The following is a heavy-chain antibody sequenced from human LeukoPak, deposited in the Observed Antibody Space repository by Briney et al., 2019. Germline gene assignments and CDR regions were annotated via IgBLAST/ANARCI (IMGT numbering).Heavy chain of an antibody. Sequence: SETLSLTCTVSGGSISSGGYYWSWIRQPPGKGLEWIGYIYHSGSTYYNPSLKSRVTISVDRSKNQFSLKLSSVTAADTAVYYCARGTRFTFGGVINDAFDIWGQGTMVTVSS. CDR1: GGSISSGGYY. CDR2: IYHSGST. CDR3: ARGTRFTFGGVINDAFDI. D-gene: IGHD3-16*02. J-gene: IGHJ3*02. V-gene: IGHV4-30-2*01.